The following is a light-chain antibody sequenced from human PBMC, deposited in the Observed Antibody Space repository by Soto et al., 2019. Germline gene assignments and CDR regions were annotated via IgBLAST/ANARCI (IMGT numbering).Light chain of an antibody. Sequence: QSVLTQPPLASGTPGQRVTISCSGSSSNVGSNYVYWYQQLPGTAPKLLILRDDQRPSGVPDRFSGSKSGTSASLAISGLRSEDEADYYCAAWDDSLSGVFGGGTKLTVL. J-gene: IGLJ3*02. CDR3: AAWDDSLSGV. CDR2: RDD. CDR1: SSNVGSNY. V-gene: IGLV1-47*01.